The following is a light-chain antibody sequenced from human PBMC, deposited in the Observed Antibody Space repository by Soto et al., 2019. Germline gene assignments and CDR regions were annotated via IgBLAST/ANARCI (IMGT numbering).Light chain of an antibody. CDR2: GAS. Sequence: ALQMTQSPSSLSASVGDRVSITCRASQGIRNELGWYQQKPGKAPKLLIYGASSLQSGVPSRFSGSGSGTDFTLTISSLQPEDFATYYCLQDYNYPRTFGQGTKVEIK. J-gene: IGKJ1*01. CDR1: QGIRNE. V-gene: IGKV1-6*01. CDR3: LQDYNYPRT.